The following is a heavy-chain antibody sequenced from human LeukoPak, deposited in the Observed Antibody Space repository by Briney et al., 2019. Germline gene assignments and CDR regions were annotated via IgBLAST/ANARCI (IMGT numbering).Heavy chain of an antibody. CDR1: GFTFRSYG. V-gene: IGHV3-33*01. Sequence: GRSLRLSCAASGFTFRSYGMHWVRQAPGKGLEWVAVIWYDGSNTYYADSVKGRFTVSRDNAKNSLYLQMNSLRAEDTAMYYCARALVDTSVVTSGLMNWFDPWGQGTVVTVSS. D-gene: IGHD5-18*01. CDR3: ARALVDTSVVTSGLMNWFDP. J-gene: IGHJ5*02. CDR2: IWYDGSNT.